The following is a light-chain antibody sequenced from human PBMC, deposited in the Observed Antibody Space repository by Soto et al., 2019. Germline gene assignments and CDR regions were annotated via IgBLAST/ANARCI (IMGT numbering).Light chain of an antibody. J-gene: IGKJ5*01. CDR2: EAS. V-gene: IGKV3-15*01. CDR1: QSVARK. Sequence: EIVMTQSPATLSVSPGERATLSCRASQSVARKLAWYQQKPGQAPRLLIHEASIRATGIPARFSGSGSGTEFTLTISSLQSEDFAVYYCQQYNSWPITFDQGTRLEIK. CDR3: QQYNSWPIT.